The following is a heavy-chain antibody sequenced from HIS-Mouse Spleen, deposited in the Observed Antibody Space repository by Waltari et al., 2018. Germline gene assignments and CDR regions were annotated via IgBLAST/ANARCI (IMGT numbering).Heavy chain of an antibody. Sequence: QVQLVQSGAEVKKPGASVKVSCKASGYTFTGSYMPWVRQAPGQGLEWMGWINPNSGGTNYAQKFQGRVTMTRDTSISTAYMELSRLRSDDTAVYYCAREPLRDGYNSYYYYGMDVWGQGTTVTVSS. CDR2: INPNSGGT. V-gene: IGHV1-2*02. D-gene: IGHD5-12*01. CDR3: AREPLRDGYNSYYYYGMDV. J-gene: IGHJ6*02. CDR1: GYTFTGSY.